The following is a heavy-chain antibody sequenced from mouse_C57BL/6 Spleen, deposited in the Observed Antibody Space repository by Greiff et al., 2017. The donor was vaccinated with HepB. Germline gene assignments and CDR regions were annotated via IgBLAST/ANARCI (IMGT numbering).Heavy chain of an antibody. D-gene: IGHD1-1*01. CDR2: ISSGGSYT. V-gene: IGHV5-6*01. J-gene: IGHJ2*01. CDR1: GFTFSSYG. Sequence: EVQGVESGGDLVKPGGSLKLSCAASGFTFSSYGMSWVRQTPDKRLEWVATISSGGSYTYYPDSVKGRFTISRDNAKNTLYLQMSSLKSEDTAMYYCARSSNPPLLLRRWYYFDYWGQGTTLTVSS. CDR3: ARSSNPPLLLRRWYYFDY.